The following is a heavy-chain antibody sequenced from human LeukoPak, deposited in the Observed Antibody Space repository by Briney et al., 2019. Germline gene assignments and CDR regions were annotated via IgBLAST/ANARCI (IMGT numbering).Heavy chain of an antibody. V-gene: IGHV3-21*01. CDR3: AIDGDYYDSSGGFDY. D-gene: IGHD3-22*01. CDR2: ISSSSSYI. CDR1: GFTFSSYS. J-gene: IGHJ4*02. Sequence: GGSLRLSCAASGFTFSSYSMNWVRQAPGKGLEWVSSISSSSSYIYYADSVKGRFTISRDNAKNSLYLQMNSLRAEDTAVYYCAIDGDYYDSSGGFDYWGQGTLVTVSS.